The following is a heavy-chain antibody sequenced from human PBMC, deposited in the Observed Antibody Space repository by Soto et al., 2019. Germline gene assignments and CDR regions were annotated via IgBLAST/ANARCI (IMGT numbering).Heavy chain of an antibody. V-gene: IGHV3-21*01. CDR1: GFTFSSYS. CDR2: ISSSSSYI. D-gene: IGHD2-2*02. J-gene: IGHJ6*03. Sequence: GGSLRLSCAASGFTFSSYSMNWVRQAPGKGLEWVSSISSSSSYIYYADSVKGRFTISRDNAKNSLYLQMNSLRAEDTAVYYCARTPYCSSTSCYRDYYMDVWGKGTTVTVS. CDR3: ARTPYCSSTSCYRDYYMDV.